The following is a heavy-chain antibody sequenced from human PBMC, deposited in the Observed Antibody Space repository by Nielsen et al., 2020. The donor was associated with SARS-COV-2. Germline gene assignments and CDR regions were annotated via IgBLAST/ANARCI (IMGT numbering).Heavy chain of an antibody. V-gene: IGHV4-61*01. CDR1: GGSVSSGNYY. CDR3: ARELNGEVLSYSHVFDI. D-gene: IGHD1-26*01. Sequence: SETLSLTCTVSGGSVSSGNYYWSWIRQPPGKGLEWIGYIHYSGSTKYNPSLKSRVTISVDTSKNQFCLKLSSVTAADTAVYYCARELNGEVLSYSHVFDIWGQGTMVTVSS. CDR2: IHYSGST. J-gene: IGHJ3*02.